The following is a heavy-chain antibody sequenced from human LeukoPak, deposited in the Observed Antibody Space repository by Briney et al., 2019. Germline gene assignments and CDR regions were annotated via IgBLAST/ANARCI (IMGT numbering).Heavy chain of an antibody. CDR1: GGTFSSYA. CDR3: ARDRGLTGYSSSPDGWYYGMDV. Sequence: GASVKVSCKASGGTFSSYAISWVRQAPGQGLEWMGGIIPIFGTANYAQKFQGRVTITADESTSTAYMELSSLRSEDTAVYYCARDRGLTGYSSSPDGWYYGMDVWGQGTTVTVSS. D-gene: IGHD6-13*01. CDR2: IIPIFGTA. J-gene: IGHJ6*02. V-gene: IGHV1-69*13.